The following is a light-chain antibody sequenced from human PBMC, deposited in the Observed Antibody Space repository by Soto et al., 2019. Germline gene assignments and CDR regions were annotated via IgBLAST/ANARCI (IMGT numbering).Light chain of an antibody. V-gene: IGLV4-69*01. CDR1: SGHSSYA. CDR3: QTWGTGTHVV. Sequence: QPVLTQSPSASASLGASVKLTCTLSSGHSSYAIAWHQQQPEKGPRSLMKLNSDGSHSRGDGIPDRFSGSSSGAERFLTISSLQSEDEADYYCQTWGTGTHVVFGGGTKLTVL. J-gene: IGLJ2*01. CDR2: LNSDGSH.